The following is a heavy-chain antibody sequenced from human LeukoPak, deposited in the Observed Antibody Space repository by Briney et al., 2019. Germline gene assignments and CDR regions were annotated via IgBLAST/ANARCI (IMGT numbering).Heavy chain of an antibody. CDR3: AREAFGGATNY. V-gene: IGHV3-7*01. Sequence: GGSLRLSCAASGFDFSTYWMGWVRQAPGKGLEWVANIKQDGSEKYYVDSVKGRFTISRDNAKNSLFLQMNSLRVEDTAVYYCAREAFGGATNYWGQGTLVTVSS. D-gene: IGHD3-16*01. CDR1: GFDFSTYW. CDR2: IKQDGSEK. J-gene: IGHJ4*02.